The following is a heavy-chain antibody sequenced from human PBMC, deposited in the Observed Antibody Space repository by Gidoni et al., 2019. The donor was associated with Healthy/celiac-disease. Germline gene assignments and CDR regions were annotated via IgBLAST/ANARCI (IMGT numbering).Heavy chain of an antibody. Sequence: QVQLVQSGAEVKKPGASVKVSCKASGYTFTSYAMHWVRQAPGQRLEWMGWINAGNGNTKYSQKFQGRVTITRDTSASTAYMELSSLRSEDTAVYYCARGQNSSSWYSYYYMDVWGKGTTVTVSS. CDR3: ARGQNSSSWYSYYYMDV. V-gene: IGHV1-3*01. D-gene: IGHD6-13*01. J-gene: IGHJ6*03. CDR2: INAGNGNT. CDR1: GYTFTSYA.